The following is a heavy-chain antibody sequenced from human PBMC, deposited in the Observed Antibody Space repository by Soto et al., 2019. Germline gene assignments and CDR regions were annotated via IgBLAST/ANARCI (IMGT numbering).Heavy chain of an antibody. CDR1: GGTFSTYG. J-gene: IGHJ5*02. V-gene: IGHV1-69*01. D-gene: IGHD2-8*01. CDR3: ARGGVRVCSSPLRIEP. CDR2: IIPIFGTT. Sequence: QVQLVQSGAEVKKPGSSVKVSCKSSGGTFSTYGFFWVRQAPGQGLEWMGGIIPIFGTTNYAQKFQDRVTITPDASTRTVYMELTSLKSEDTAVYYGARGGVRVCSSPLRIEPWGPRNLVTVS.